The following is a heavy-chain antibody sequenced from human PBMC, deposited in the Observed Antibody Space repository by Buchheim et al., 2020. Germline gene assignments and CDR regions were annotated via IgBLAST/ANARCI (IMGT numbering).Heavy chain of an antibody. CDR1: GGSFSGYY. J-gene: IGHJ6*02. D-gene: IGHD2-2*01. CDR2: INHSGST. CDR3: ARVYCSSTSCYLRYYYGMDV. Sequence: QVQLQQWGAGLLKPSETLSLTCAVYGGSFSGYYWSWIRQSPGKGLEWIGEINHSGSTNYNTSLKSRVTISVDTSKNQFSLKLSSVTAADTAVYYCARVYCSSTSCYLRYYYGMDVWGQGTT. V-gene: IGHV4-34*01.